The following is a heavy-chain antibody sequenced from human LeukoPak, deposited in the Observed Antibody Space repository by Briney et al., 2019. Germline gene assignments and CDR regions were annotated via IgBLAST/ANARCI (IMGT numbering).Heavy chain of an antibody. J-gene: IGHJ4*02. CDR1: GGSISSGDYY. V-gene: IGHV4-30-4*08. CDR2: IYYSGST. CDR3: ARDHYGSGMFDY. D-gene: IGHD3-10*01. Sequence: PSQTLSLTCTVSGGSISSGDYYWSWIRQPPGKGLEWIGYIYYSGSTYYNPSLKSRVTISVDTSKNQSSLKLSSVTAADTAVYYCARDHYGSGMFDYWGQGTLVTVSS.